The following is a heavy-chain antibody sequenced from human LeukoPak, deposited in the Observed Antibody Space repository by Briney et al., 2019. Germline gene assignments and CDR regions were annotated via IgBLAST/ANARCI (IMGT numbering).Heavy chain of an antibody. D-gene: IGHD3-10*01. CDR1: GGSFSGYY. J-gene: IGHJ5*02. V-gene: IGHV4-34*01. Sequence: SETLSLTCAVYGGSFSGYYWSWIRQPPGKGLEWIGEINHSGSTNYNPSLKSRVTISVDTSKNQFSLKLSSVTAADTAVYYCAEGRDGSVRGDFDPWGQGTLVTVSS. CDR2: INHSGST. CDR3: AEGRDGSVRGDFDP.